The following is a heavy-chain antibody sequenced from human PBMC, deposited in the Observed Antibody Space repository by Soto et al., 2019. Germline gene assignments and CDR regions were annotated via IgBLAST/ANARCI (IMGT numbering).Heavy chain of an antibody. D-gene: IGHD3-16*02. J-gene: IGHJ4*02. CDR2: ISGSGGST. Sequence: EVQLLESGGGLVQPGGSLRLSCAASGFTFSSYAMSWVRQAPGKGLEWVSAISGSGGSTYYADSVKGRFTISRDNSKNTLYLQMNSLRAEDTAVYYCARDPYVWGSYRYPLKVPLPGYWGQGTLVTVSS. V-gene: IGHV3-23*01. CDR3: ARDPYVWGSYRYPLKVPLPGY. CDR1: GFTFSSYA.